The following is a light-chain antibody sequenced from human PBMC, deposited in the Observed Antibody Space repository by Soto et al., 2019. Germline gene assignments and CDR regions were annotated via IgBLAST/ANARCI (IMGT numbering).Light chain of an antibody. V-gene: IGKV1-5*01. J-gene: IGKJ1*01. Sequence: DIQMTQSPSTLSASVGDRVTITCRASQSIRTWLAWYQQKPGKAPKLLIYDASSLKGGVPSRFSGGGSGTEFTLTISSLQPDDFTTYYCQQYNTNPWTFGQGTKV. CDR2: DAS. CDR1: QSIRTW. CDR3: QQYNTNPWT.